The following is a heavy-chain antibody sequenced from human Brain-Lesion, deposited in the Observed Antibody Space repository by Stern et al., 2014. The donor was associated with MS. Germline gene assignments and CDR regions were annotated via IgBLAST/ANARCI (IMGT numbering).Heavy chain of an antibody. CDR3: ARGERWFDS. CDR2: VNNDGRRT. D-gene: IGHD3-10*01. CDR1: GFTFRNYW. J-gene: IGHJ5*01. Sequence: EVQLVASGGGLVQPGGSLRLSCAASGFTFRNYWMHWVRQAPGKGLVWVSRVNNDGRRTSYADSVKGRFTMSRDNAKNTLYLQMNSLRVEDTAIYYCARGERWFDSWGQGTLVTVSS. V-gene: IGHV3-74*02.